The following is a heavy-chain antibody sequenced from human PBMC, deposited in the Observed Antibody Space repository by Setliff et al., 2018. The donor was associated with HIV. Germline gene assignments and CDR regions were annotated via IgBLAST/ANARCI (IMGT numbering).Heavy chain of an antibody. D-gene: IGHD3-3*01. J-gene: IGHJ4*02. Sequence: KPSETLSLTCTVSGDSVSRSNYYWAWIRQPPGKGLEWIGSIDYNEITYYNPSLKSRVTLSVDTPKTQFSLYLSSVTASDTAVYYCASLFRLSGFWISFLPDYWGQGILITVSS. CDR1: GDSVSRSNYY. CDR2: IDYNEIT. CDR3: ASLFRLSGFWISFLPDY. V-gene: IGHV4-39*01.